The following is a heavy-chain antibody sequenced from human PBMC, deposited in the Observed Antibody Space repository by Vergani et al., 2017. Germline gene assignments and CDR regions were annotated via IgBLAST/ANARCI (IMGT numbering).Heavy chain of an antibody. J-gene: IGHJ6*02. CDR3: ARYSSSDYYYGMDV. V-gene: IGHV3-66*02. CDR1: GFTVSSNY. CDR2: IYSGGST. D-gene: IGHD6-6*01. Sequence: EVQLVESGGGLVQPGGSLRLSCAASGFTVSSNYMSWVRQAPGKGLEWVSVIYSGGSTYYADSVKGRFTISRDNSKNPLYLQMNSLRAEDTAVYYCARYSSSDYYYGMDVWGQGTTVTVSS.